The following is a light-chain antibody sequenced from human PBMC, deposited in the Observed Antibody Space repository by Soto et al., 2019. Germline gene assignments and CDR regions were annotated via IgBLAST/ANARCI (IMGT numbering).Light chain of an antibody. CDR1: SSDVGGYNY. CDR3: SSYTSSSTLYV. J-gene: IGLJ1*01. CDR2: EVT. V-gene: IGLV2-14*01. Sequence: QSVLTQPASVSGSPGQSITISCTGTSSDVGGYNYVCWYKQHPGKAPQLMIYEVTNRPSGVSDRFSGSKSGNTASLTISGLQAEDEADYYCSSYTSSSTLYVFGTGTQLTV.